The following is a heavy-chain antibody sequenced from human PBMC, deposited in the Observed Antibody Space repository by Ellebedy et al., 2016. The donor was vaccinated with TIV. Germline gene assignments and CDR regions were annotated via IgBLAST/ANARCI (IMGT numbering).Heavy chain of an antibody. CDR2: IYPGDSDT. V-gene: IGHV5-51*01. CDR1: GYSFTSYW. Sequence: GESLKISCKGSGYSFTSYWIGWVRQTPGKGLEWMGIIYPGDSDTRYSTSFQGQVTISADKSISTAYLQWSSLKASDTAMYYCARLCPRFGSGYYYELYYFDYWGQGTLVTVSS. CDR3: ARLCPRFGSGYYYELYYFDY. D-gene: IGHD3-22*01. J-gene: IGHJ4*02.